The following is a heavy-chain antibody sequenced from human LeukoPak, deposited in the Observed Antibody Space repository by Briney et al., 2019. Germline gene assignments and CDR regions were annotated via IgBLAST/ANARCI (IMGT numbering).Heavy chain of an antibody. Sequence: SETLSLTCAVSGGSISSSNWWSWVRQPPGKGLEWIGEIYHSGSTNYNPSLKSRVTISVDTSKNQFSLKLRSVTAADTAVYYCARLSPDGYNYFDFWGQGTLVTVSS. V-gene: IGHV4-4*02. CDR2: IYHSGST. J-gene: IGHJ4*02. D-gene: IGHD5-24*01. CDR1: GGSISSSNW. CDR3: ARLSPDGYNYFDF.